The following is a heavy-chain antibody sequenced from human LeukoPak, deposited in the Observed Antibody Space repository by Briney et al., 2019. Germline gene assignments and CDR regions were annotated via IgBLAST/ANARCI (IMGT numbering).Heavy chain of an antibody. CDR2: IYYSGST. Sequence: PSETLSLTCTVSGGSISSSSYYWGWIRQPPGKGLEWIGSIYYSGSTNYNPSLKSRVTISVDTSKNQFSLKLSSVTAADTAVYFCARGPYSYDSSGALDIWGQGTMVTVSS. CDR3: ARGPYSYDSSGALDI. CDR1: GGSISSSSYY. D-gene: IGHD3-22*01. V-gene: IGHV4-39*07. J-gene: IGHJ3*02.